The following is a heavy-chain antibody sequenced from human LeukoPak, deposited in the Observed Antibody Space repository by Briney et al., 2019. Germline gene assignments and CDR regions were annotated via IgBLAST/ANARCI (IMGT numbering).Heavy chain of an antibody. Sequence: GRSLRLSCAASGFTFSSYAMHWVRQAPGKGLEWVAVISYDGSNKYYADSVKGRFTISRDNSKNTLYLQMNSLRAEDTAVYYCARGATGICFDYRGQGTLVTVSS. V-gene: IGHV3-30-3*01. CDR3: ARGATGICFDY. J-gene: IGHJ4*02. D-gene: IGHD1-1*01. CDR1: GFTFSSYA. CDR2: ISYDGSNK.